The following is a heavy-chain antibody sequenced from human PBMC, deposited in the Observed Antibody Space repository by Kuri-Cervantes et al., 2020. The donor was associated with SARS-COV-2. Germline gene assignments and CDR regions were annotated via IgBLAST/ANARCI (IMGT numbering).Heavy chain of an antibody. Sequence: KISCKASGGTFSSYAISWVRQAPGQGLEWMGRIIPILGIANYAQKFQGRVTIAADKSTSTAYMEPSSLRSEDTAVYYCARKIGGGYCSGGSCWGMDVWGQGTTVTVSS. V-gene: IGHV1-69*04. D-gene: IGHD2-15*01. CDR3: ARKIGGGYCSGGSCWGMDV. J-gene: IGHJ6*02. CDR1: GGTFSSYA. CDR2: IIPILGIA.